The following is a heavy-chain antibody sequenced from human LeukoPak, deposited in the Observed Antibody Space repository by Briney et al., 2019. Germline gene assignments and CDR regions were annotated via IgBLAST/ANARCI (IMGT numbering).Heavy chain of an antibody. J-gene: IGHJ6*02. CDR2: IYPGDSDT. CDR3: ARVDHYGSGDYYYYGMDV. Sequence: GESLKISCKGSGYSFTSYWIGWVRQMPGKGLEWMGIIYPGDSDTRYSPSFQGQVTISADKSISTAYLQWSSLKASDTAMYYCARVDHYGSGDYYYYGMDVWGQGTTVTVSS. CDR1: GYSFTSYW. V-gene: IGHV5-51*01. D-gene: IGHD3-10*01.